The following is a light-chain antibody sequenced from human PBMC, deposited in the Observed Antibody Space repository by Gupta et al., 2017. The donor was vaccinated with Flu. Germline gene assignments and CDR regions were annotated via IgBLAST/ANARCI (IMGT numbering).Light chain of an antibody. CDR3: QAWDSSTAVWV. J-gene: IGLJ3*02. Sequence: GDKLGDKYACWYQQKPGQSPVLVIYQDSKRPSGIPERFSGSNSGNTATLTISGTQAMDEADYYCQAWDSSTAVWVFGGGTKLTVL. CDR2: QDS. V-gene: IGLV3-1*01. CDR1: KLGDKY.